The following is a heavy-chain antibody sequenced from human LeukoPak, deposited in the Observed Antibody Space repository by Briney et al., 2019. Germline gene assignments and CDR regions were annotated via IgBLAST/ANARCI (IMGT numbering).Heavy chain of an antibody. V-gene: IGHV1-2*02. Sequence: ASVKVSCKASGYTFTGYYMNWVRQAPGQGLEWMGWINSDSGFTKYAQKFQGRVTMTRDTSITTVYMDLTRLTSDDTAVYYCARNFDMKGFDPWGRGTLVTVSS. CDR2: INSDSGFT. CDR3: ARNFDMKGFDP. CDR1: GYTFTGYY. J-gene: IGHJ5*02. D-gene: IGHD3-9*01.